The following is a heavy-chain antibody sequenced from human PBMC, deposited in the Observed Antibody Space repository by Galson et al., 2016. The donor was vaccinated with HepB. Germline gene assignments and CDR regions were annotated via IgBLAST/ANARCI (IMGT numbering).Heavy chain of an antibody. CDR3: ARRGSNNGLDY. D-gene: IGHD2-8*01. J-gene: IGHJ4*02. V-gene: IGHV5-51*01. CDR1: GYDFASLW. CDR2: IFPDDSDT. Sequence: QSGAEVKEPGESLRISCETSGYDFASLWIAWVRQKPGKGLEWMGMIFPDDSDTKYNPPFQGLAIISADKSINTTFLQWSSLKASDTAMYYCARRGSNNGLDYWGQGTLVTVSS.